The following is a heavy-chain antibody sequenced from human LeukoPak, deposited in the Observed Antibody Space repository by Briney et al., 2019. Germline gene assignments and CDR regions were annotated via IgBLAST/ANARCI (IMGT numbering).Heavy chain of an antibody. J-gene: IGHJ4*02. D-gene: IGHD6-19*01. CDR1: GGSISSSSYY. V-gene: IGHV4-39*01. Sequence: SETLSLTCTVSGGSISSSSYYWGWIRQPPGKGLEWIGSIYYSGSTYYNPSLKSRVTISVDTSKNQFSLKLSSVTAADTAVYYCARPGGHSSGWYSYFDSWGQGTLVTVSS. CDR2: IYYSGST. CDR3: ARPGGHSSGWYSYFDS.